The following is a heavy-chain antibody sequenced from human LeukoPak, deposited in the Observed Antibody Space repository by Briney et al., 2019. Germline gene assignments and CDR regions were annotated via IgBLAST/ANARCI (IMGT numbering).Heavy chain of an antibody. J-gene: IGHJ4*02. CDR1: GFTFSSYG. Sequence: PGGSLRLSCAASGFTFSSYGMHWVRQAPGKGLEWVAVISYDGSNKYYADSVKGRFTISRDNSKNTLYLQMNSLRAEDTAVYYCAKARDYGDNDYWGQGTLVTVSS. CDR2: ISYDGSNK. D-gene: IGHD4-17*01. V-gene: IGHV3-30*18. CDR3: AKARDYGDNDY.